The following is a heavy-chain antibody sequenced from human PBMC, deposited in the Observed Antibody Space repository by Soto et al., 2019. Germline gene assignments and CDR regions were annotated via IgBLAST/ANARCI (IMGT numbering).Heavy chain of an antibody. J-gene: IGHJ4*02. CDR1: GYTFTNYG. D-gene: IGHD1-1*01. CDR3: AKYKTRERQMRVDS. V-gene: IGHV1-18*01. CDR2: INTYTGNT. Sequence: QDQLVQSGAEVKEPGASVKISRKTSGYTFTNYGISWVRQAPGQGLEWMGWINTYTGNTNYARRLQGRVTMTTDTSTRTSYMELRSLRSDDTAIYFCAKYKTRERQMRVDSWGQGTLVIVSS.